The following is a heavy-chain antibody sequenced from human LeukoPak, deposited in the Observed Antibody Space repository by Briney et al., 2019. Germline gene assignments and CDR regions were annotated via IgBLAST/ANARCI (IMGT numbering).Heavy chain of an antibody. CDR1: GFTFSSYS. Sequence: PGGSLRLSCAASGFTFSSYSMNWVRQAPGKGLEWVSYISSSSGLIYYADSVKGRFTISRDNAKNSLYLQMNSLRAEDTAVYYCAKPQGFSVGYYMDVWGKGTTVTISS. CDR3: AKPQGFSVGYYMDV. D-gene: IGHD2-15*01. V-gene: IGHV3-48*01. J-gene: IGHJ6*03. CDR2: ISSSSGLI.